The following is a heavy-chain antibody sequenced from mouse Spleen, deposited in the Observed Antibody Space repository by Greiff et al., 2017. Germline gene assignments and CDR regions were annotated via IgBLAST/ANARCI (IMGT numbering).Heavy chain of an antibody. CDR3: AGHADYGNYLWYFDV. V-gene: IGHV5-9-3*01. CDR1: GFTFSSYA. D-gene: IGHD2-1*01. Sequence: EVHLVESGGGLVKPGGSLKLSCAASGFTFSSYAMSWVRQTPEKRLEWVATISSGGGNTYYPDSVKGRFTISRDNAKNTLYLQMSSLKSEDTAMYDCAGHADYGNYLWYFDVWGAGTTVTVSS. CDR2: ISSGGGNT. J-gene: IGHJ1*01.